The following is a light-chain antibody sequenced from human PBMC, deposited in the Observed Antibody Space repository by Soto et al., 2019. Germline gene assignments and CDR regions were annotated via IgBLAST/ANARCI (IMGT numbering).Light chain of an antibody. CDR3: SSYTSNRTPRA. CDR2: DVS. J-gene: IGLJ3*02. Sequence: QSALTQPASVSGSPGQSITISCTGTSSDVGGYNYVSWYQQHPGKAPKVMIYDVSNRPSGVSNRFSGSKSGNTASLTISGLQAEDEADYYCSSYTSNRTPRAFGGGTKLTVL. V-gene: IGLV2-14*01. CDR1: SSDVGGYNY.